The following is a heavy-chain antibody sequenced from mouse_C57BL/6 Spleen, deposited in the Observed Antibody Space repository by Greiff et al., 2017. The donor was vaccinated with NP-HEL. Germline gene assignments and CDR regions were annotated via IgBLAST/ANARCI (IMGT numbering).Heavy chain of an antibody. CDR3: ARSGDYPGFAY. V-gene: IGHV1-22*01. D-gene: IGHD2-13*01. Sequence: DVQLQESGPELVKPGASVKMSCKASGYTFTDYNMHWVKQSHGKSLEWIGYINPNNGGTSYNQKFKGKATLTVNKSSSTAYMELRSLTSEDSAVYYCARSGDYPGFAYWGQGTLVTVSA. J-gene: IGHJ3*01. CDR1: GYTFTDYN. CDR2: INPNNGGT.